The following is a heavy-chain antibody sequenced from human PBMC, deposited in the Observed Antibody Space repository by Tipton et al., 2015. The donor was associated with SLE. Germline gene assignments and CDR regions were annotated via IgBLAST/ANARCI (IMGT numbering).Heavy chain of an antibody. Sequence: TLSLTCAVSGFSISSAYYWGWIRQPPGKGLEWIGYISYSGSTSYYPSLKSRVTISIDTSKNQFSLKLSSVTAADTAVYYCARDDLTVGAFDIWGQGTLVTVSS. CDR2: ISYSGST. D-gene: IGHD4/OR15-4a*01. CDR1: GFSISSAYY. CDR3: ARDDLTVGAFDI. V-gene: IGHV4-38-2*02. J-gene: IGHJ4*02.